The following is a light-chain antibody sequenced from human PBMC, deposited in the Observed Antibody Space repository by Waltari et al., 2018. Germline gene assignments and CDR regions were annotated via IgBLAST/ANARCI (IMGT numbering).Light chain of an antibody. CDR2: GAS. CDR1: QTVRTTY. CDR3: QQYDISPLT. V-gene: IGKV3-20*01. J-gene: IGKJ4*01. Sequence: EIVLSKSPGTLSLSPGERATLSCRASQTVRTTYLSGYQQKPGQAPTLLIYGASSRATGLPDRFSGSGSGTDFSLTISSLEPEDFAVYYCQQYDISPLTFGGGTKVEIK.